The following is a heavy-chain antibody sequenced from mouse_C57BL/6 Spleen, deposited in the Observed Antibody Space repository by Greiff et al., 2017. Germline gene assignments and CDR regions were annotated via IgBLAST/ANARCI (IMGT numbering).Heavy chain of an antibody. CDR2: IDPENGDT. D-gene: IGHD4-1*02. J-gene: IGHJ4*01. V-gene: IGHV14-4*01. CDR3: TPSTGTRGAMDY. CDR1: GFNIKDDY. Sequence: VQLQQSGAELVRPGASVKLSCTASGFNIKDDYMHWVKQRPEQGLEWIGWIDPENGDTEYASKFQGKATITADTSSITAYLQLSSLTSEDTAVYYCTPSTGTRGAMDYWGQGTSVTVSS.